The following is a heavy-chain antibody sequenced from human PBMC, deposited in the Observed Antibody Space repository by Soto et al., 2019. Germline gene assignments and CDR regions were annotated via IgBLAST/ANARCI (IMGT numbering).Heavy chain of an antibody. D-gene: IGHD6-19*01. J-gene: IGHJ5*02. Sequence: SETLSLTCTVSGGSISSSSYYWGWVRQPPGKGLEWIGSIYYSGSTYYNPSLKSRVTISVDTSKNQFSLKLSSVTAADTAVYYCARQGIAGAAEGWFDPWGQGTLVTVSS. V-gene: IGHV4-39*01. CDR1: GGSISSSSYY. CDR3: ARQGIAGAAEGWFDP. CDR2: IYYSGST.